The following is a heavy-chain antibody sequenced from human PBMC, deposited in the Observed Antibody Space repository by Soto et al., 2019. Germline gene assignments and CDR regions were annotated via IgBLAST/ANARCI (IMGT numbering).Heavy chain of an antibody. D-gene: IGHD2-2*01. Sequence: EVQLLESGGGLVQPGGSLRLSCAASGFTFSSYAMSWVRQAPGKGLEWVSAISGSGGSTYYADSVKGRFTISRDNAKNTLYLQMNSLRAEDTAVYYWAKGDQLLSLSPWFDPWGQGTLVTVSS. J-gene: IGHJ5*02. V-gene: IGHV3-23*01. CDR2: ISGSGGST. CDR1: GFTFSSYA. CDR3: AKGDQLLSLSPWFDP.